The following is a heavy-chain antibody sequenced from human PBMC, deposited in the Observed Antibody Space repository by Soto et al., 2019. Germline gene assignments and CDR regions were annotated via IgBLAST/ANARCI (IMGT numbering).Heavy chain of an antibody. CDR2: IKQDGSEK. CDR1: GFTFSSYW. CDR3: ARSSPLGPPGY. Sequence: GGSLRLSCAASGFTFSSYWMSWVRQAPGKGLEWVANIKQDGSEKYYVDSVKGRFTISRDNAKNSLYLQMNSLRVEDTAVYYCARSSPLGPPGYWGQGTLVTVSS. J-gene: IGHJ4*02. V-gene: IGHV3-7*01.